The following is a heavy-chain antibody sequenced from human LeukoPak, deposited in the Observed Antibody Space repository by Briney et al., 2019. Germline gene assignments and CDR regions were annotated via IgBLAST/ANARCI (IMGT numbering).Heavy chain of an antibody. CDR2: ISSSSSYI. D-gene: IGHD5-18*01. CDR1: GFTFSSYS. J-gene: IGHJ4*02. Sequence: PGGSLRLSCAASGFTFSSYSMNWVRQAPGKGLEWVSSISSSSSYIYYADSVKGRFTISRDNAKNSLYLQMNSLRAEDTAVYYCARDGGYSYGYGIDYWGQGTLVTVSS. V-gene: IGHV3-21*01. CDR3: ARDGGYSYGYGIDY.